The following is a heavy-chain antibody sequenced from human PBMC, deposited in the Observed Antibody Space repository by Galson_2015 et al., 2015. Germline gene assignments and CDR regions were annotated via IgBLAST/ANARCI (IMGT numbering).Heavy chain of an antibody. CDR3: ARHRYYYDSSGYSSGWFDP. CDR1: GYRFANYW. Sequence: QSGAEVKKPGESLTISCTGSGYRFANYWIGWVRQMPGKGLEWMGIIYPGDSDTRYSPSFEGQVTISADKSISTAYLQWSSLKASDTAMYYCARHRYYYDSSGYSSGWFDPWGQGTLVTVSS. J-gene: IGHJ5*02. CDR2: IYPGDSDT. V-gene: IGHV5-51*01. D-gene: IGHD3-22*01.